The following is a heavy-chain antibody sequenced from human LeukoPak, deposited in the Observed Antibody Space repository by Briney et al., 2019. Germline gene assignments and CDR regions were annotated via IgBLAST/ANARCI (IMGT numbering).Heavy chain of an antibody. CDR2: FDPEDGET. J-gene: IGHJ4*02. Sequence: ASVEVSCKVSGYTLTELSMHWVRQAPGKGLEWMGGFDPEDGETIYAQKFQGRVTMTEDTSTDTAYMELSSLRSEDTAVYYCATRKWLQAYYFDYWGQGTLVTVSS. CDR3: ATRKWLQAYYFDY. D-gene: IGHD5-24*01. CDR1: GYTLTELS. V-gene: IGHV1-24*01.